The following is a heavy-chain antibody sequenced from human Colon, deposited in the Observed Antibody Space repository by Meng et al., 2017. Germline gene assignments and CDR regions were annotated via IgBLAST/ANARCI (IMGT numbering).Heavy chain of an antibody. CDR2: TYYRSKWYN. CDR3: ARDSSSSAYSPFDY. J-gene: IGHJ4*02. CDR1: GDSVASNSAA. V-gene: IGHV6-1*01. D-gene: IGHD3-22*01. Sequence: QVPQRHSGPVLVKPSQTLSLPFALSGDSVASNSAAWNWIRQSPSRGLEWLGRTYYRSKWYNDYAVSVKSRITINPDTSKNQFSLQLNSVTPEDTAVYYCARDSSSSAYSPFDYWGQGTLVTVSS.